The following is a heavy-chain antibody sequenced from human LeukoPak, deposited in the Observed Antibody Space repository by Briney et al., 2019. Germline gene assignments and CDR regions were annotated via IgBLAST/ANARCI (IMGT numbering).Heavy chain of an antibody. CDR2: INPNSGGT. D-gene: IGHD2-15*01. V-gene: IGHV1-2*02. Sequence: ASVKVSCKPSGYTFTDYYIYWVRQAPGQGLEWMGWINPNSGGTNYAQKFQGRVTMTRDTSISTAYMELSRLRSDDTAVYYCAVTYCSGGSCYDILDYWGQGTLVTVSS. CDR3: AVTYCSGGSCYDILDY. CDR1: GYTFTDYY. J-gene: IGHJ4*02.